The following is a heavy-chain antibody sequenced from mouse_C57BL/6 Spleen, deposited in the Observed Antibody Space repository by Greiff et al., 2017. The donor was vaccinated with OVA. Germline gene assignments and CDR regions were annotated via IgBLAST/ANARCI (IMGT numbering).Heavy chain of an antibody. CDR3: ASYGSSSYYFGC. Sequence: VQLQQSGAELVMPGASVKLSCKASGYTFTSYWMHWVKQRPGQGLEWIGEIDPSDSYTNYNQKFKGKSTLTVDKSSSTAYMQLSSLTSEDSAVYYCASYGSSSYYFGCWGPGTTLSVSS. D-gene: IGHD1-1*01. V-gene: IGHV1-69*01. J-gene: IGHJ2*01. CDR1: GYTFTSYW. CDR2: IDPSDSYT.